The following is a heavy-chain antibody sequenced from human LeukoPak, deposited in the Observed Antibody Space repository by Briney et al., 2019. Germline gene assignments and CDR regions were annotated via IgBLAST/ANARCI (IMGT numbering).Heavy chain of an antibody. CDR1: GFSLSTSGVG. CDR2: IYWDDDK. CDR3: AHEGYCSGGSCYSTGWFDP. V-gene: IGHV2-5*02. J-gene: IGHJ5*02. Sequence: SGPTLVKPTQTLTLTCTFSGFSLSTSGVGVGWIRQPPGKALEWLPLIYWDDDKRYSPSLKSRLTITKDTSKNQVVLTMTNMDPVDTATYYCAHEGYCSGGSCYSTGWFDPWGQGTLVTVSS. D-gene: IGHD2-15*01.